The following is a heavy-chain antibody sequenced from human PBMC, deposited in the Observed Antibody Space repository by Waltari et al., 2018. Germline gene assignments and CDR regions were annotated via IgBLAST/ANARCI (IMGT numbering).Heavy chain of an antibody. CDR2: IYHSGGT. Sequence: QVQLQESGPGLVKPSETLSLTCTVSGYSISSGYYWGWIRQPPGKGLEWIGSIYHSGGTYSNPSLKSRVTISVDTSKNQFSLKLSSVTAADTAVYYCARDRGAVDYGSGVDYWGQGTLVTVSS. CDR3: ARDRGAVDYGSGVDY. J-gene: IGHJ4*02. D-gene: IGHD3-10*01. CDR1: GYSISSGYY. V-gene: IGHV4-38-2*02.